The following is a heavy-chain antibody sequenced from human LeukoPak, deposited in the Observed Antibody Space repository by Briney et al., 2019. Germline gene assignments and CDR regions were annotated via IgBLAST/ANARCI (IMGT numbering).Heavy chain of an antibody. CDR1: GFTFSSNW. CDR2: INSDGSST. J-gene: IGHJ4*02. D-gene: IGHD5-18*01. V-gene: IGHV3-74*01. Sequence: PGGSLRLSCAASGFTFSSNWMHWVRQAPGKGLVWVSRINSDGSSTSYADSVKGRFAISRDNARNTLYLQMNSLRAEDTAVYYCARGGYSYGLYYFDYWGQGTLVTVSS. CDR3: ARGGYSYGLYYFDY.